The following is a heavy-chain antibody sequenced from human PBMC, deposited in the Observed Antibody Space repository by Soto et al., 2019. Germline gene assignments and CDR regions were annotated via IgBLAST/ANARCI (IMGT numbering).Heavy chain of an antibody. CDR3: ASQFFFFQAEHGIRDTVPVSAFLLNRSSDL. D-gene: IGHD2-15*01. CDR2: IYSSGSP. J-gene: IGHJ2*01. V-gene: IGHV4-39*01. Sequence: QPPGNGLEWSGWIYSSGSPYYNPSLKSRVTISVDTSKNQFSLKLSSVTAADTAVYYCASQFFFFQAEHGIRDTVPVSAFLLNRSSDL.